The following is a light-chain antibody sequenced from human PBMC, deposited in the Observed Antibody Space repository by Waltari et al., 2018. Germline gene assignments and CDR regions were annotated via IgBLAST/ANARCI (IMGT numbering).Light chain of an antibody. CDR1: NIATKT. Sequence: SYVLTQPPSVSVAPGKSARITCGGNNIATKTVHWYQQKPGQAPILVIPYDSDRPSGIPERFSGSNSGNTATLTISRVEAADEADYYCQVWDANNDPGVFGTGTEVTVL. J-gene: IGLJ1*01. V-gene: IGLV3-21*04. CDR2: YDS. CDR3: QVWDANNDPGV.